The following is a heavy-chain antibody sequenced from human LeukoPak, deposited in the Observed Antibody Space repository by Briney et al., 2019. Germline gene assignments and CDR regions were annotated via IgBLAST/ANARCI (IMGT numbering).Heavy chain of an antibody. CDR2: INPNSGGT. D-gene: IGHD3-16*02. V-gene: IGHV1-2*02. Sequence: ASVKVSCKASGYTFTGYYMHWVRQAPGQGLEWMGWINPNSGGTNYAQKFQGRVTMTRDTSISTAYMELSRLRSDDTAVYYCARSEGALGAYYDYVWGSYRYYYFDYWGQGTLVTVSS. J-gene: IGHJ4*02. CDR1: GYTFTGYY. CDR3: ARSEGALGAYYDYVWGSYRYYYFDY.